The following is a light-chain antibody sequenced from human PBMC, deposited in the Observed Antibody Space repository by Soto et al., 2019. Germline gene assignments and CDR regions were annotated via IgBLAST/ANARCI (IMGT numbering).Light chain of an antibody. CDR3: CSYAGSYTLGV. CDR2: DVS. Sequence: QSALTQPRSVSGSPGQSVTISCTGTSSDVGGSTYVSWYQRNPGKAPKLMIYDVSIRPSGVPDRFSGSKSGNTASLTISGLQAEDEADYYCCSYAGSYTLGVFGTGTKVTVL. V-gene: IGLV2-11*01. J-gene: IGLJ1*01. CDR1: SSDVGGSTY.